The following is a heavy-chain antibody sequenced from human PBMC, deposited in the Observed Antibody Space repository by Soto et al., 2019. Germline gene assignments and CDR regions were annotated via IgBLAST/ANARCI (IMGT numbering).Heavy chain of an antibody. V-gene: IGHV3-23*01. CDR1: GFTFANYA. J-gene: IGHJ4*02. CDR3: AKVSIPKF. Sequence: PGGSLRLSCTASGFTFANYAMHWVRQAPGKGLEWVSRVSAGGDNTDYADAVKGRFTISRDNSKNTLFLQMTSLRAEDTALYYCAKVSIPKFWGQGTLVTVSS. CDR2: VSAGGDNT.